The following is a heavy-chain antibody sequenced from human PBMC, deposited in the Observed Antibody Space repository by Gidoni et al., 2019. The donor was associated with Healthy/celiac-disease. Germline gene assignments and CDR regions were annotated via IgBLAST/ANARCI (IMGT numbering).Heavy chain of an antibody. CDR3: AKAGYYDFWSGIQIDY. CDR2: IRGSGGST. CDR1: GFTFSSSA. V-gene: IGHV3-23*01. Sequence: EVQLLESGGGLVQPAGSLRLSCAASGFTFSSSAMSWVRQAPGKGLEWVSAIRGSGGSTYYADAVKGRFTISRDNSKNTLYLQMNSLRAEDTAVYYCAKAGYYDFWSGIQIDYWGQGTLVTVSS. D-gene: IGHD3-3*01. J-gene: IGHJ4*02.